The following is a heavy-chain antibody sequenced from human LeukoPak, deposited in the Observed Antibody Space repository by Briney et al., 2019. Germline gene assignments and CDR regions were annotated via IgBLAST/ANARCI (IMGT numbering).Heavy chain of an antibody. V-gene: IGHV1-18*01. J-gene: IGHJ4*02. CDR2: ISAYNGNT. CDR1: GGTFSSYA. D-gene: IGHD3-22*01. CDR3: AREYYDYYEGFDY. Sequence: ASVKVSCKASGGTFSSYAISWLRQAPGQGLEWMGRISAYNGNTNYAQKLQGRVTMTTDTSTRTAYMELRSLRSDDTAVYFCAREYYDYYEGFDYWGQGTLVTVSS.